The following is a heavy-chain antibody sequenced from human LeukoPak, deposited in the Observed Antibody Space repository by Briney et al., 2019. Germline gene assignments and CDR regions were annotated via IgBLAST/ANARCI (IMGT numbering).Heavy chain of an antibody. D-gene: IGHD1-26*01. J-gene: IGHJ6*02. CDR2: INESGST. Sequence: SETLSFTCAVYGGPFSHYYWTWIRQPPGKGLEWIGEINESGSTNCDPSLKSRVTISVDTSKTHFSLNLTSVTAADTAVYYCASRIGRYLYYFGMDVWGQGTTVTVSS. CDR3: ASRIGRYLYYFGMDV. CDR1: GGPFSHYY. V-gene: IGHV4-34*01.